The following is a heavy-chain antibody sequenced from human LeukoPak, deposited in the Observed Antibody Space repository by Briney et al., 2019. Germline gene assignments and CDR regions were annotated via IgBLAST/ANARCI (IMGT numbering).Heavy chain of an antibody. V-gene: IGHV4-4*07. J-gene: IGHJ6*03. D-gene: IGHD1-1*01. CDR1: GGSISSYY. CDR2: IYTSGST. CDR3: ARCSTGTYYYYYYMDV. Sequence: NPSETLSLTCTVSGGSISSYYWSWIRQPAGKGLQWIGRIYTSGSTNYNPSLKGRVTMSVDTSKNQFSLKLSSVTAADTAVYYCARCSTGTYYYYYYMDVWGKGTTVTVSS.